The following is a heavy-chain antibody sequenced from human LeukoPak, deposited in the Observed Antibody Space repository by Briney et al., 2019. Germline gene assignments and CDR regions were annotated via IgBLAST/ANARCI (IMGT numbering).Heavy chain of an antibody. CDR1: GFSISSGYY. V-gene: IGHV4-38-2*01. Sequence: SETLSLTCAVSGFSISSGYYWGWIRQPPGKGLEWIGSIYHSGIIYYNPSLKSRVTISVDTSKNQFSLKLSSVTAADTAVYYCARRPGDRTFDIWGQGTMVTVSS. CDR2: IYHSGII. CDR3: ARRPGDRTFDI. D-gene: IGHD2-2*01. J-gene: IGHJ3*02.